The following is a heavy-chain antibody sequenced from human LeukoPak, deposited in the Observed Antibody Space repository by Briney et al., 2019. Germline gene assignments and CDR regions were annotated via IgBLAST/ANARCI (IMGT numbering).Heavy chain of an antibody. CDR1: GYSISSGYY. J-gene: IGHJ4*02. CDR3: ARTNFWSGYYFFDY. D-gene: IGHD3-3*01. CDR2: IYHSGST. Sequence: SETLSLTCAVSGYSISSGYYWGWIRQPPGKGLEWIGSIYHSGSTYYNPSLKSRVTISVDTSKNQFSLKLSSVTAADTAVYYCARTNFWSGYYFFDYWGQGTLVTVSS. V-gene: IGHV4-38-2*01.